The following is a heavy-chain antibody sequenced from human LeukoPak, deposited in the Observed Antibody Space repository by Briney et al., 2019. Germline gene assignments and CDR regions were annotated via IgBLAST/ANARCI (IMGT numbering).Heavy chain of an antibody. V-gene: IGHV3-30*04. J-gene: IGHJ4*02. CDR1: GFTFSSYA. Sequence: GGSLRLSRAASGFTFSSYAMHWVRQAPGKGLEWVAVISYDGSNKYYADSVKGRFTISRDNSKNTLYLQMNSLRAEDTAVYYCASSWGTAAPFDYWGQGTLVTVSS. CDR3: ASSWGTAAPFDY. D-gene: IGHD6-13*01. CDR2: ISYDGSNK.